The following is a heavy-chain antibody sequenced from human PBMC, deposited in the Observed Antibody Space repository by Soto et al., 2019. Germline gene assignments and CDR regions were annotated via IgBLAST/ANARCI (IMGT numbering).Heavy chain of an antibody. J-gene: IGHJ5*02. Sequence: QVQLQESGPGLVKPSQTLSLTCTVSGRSISSGGYYWSWIRQHPGKGLEWIGYIYYSGSTYYNPSLKGRVTISVDTSKNQCSLKLSSVTAADTAVYYCARAAHYSSDFRWFDPWGQGTLVTVSS. D-gene: IGHD6-25*01. CDR3: ARAAHYSSDFRWFDP. CDR1: GRSISSGGYY. V-gene: IGHV4-31*03. CDR2: IYYSGST.